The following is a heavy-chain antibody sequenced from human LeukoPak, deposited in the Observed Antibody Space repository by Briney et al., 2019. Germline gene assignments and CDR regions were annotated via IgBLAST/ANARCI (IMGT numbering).Heavy chain of an antibody. J-gene: IGHJ5*02. Sequence: PSETLSLTCTVSGASISSNTYYWGWIRQPPGKGLEWIGGIFYSGATYYNPSLKSRLTISVDTSKNQFSLKLSSVTAADTAVYYCASQLRYCSSTSCSLNWFDPWGQGTLVTVAS. D-gene: IGHD2-2*01. CDR2: IFYSGAT. CDR3: ASQLRYCSSTSCSLNWFDP. CDR1: GASISSNTYY. V-gene: IGHV4-39*01.